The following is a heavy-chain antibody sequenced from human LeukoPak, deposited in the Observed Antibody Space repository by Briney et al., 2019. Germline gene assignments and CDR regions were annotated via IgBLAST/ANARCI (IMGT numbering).Heavy chain of an antibody. J-gene: IGHJ1*01. CDR2: INHDGSST. V-gene: IGHV3-74*01. CDR3: VRNEVGGSSTWTRSEYFQD. CDR1: GFTFTTFW. Sequence: GGSLRLSCATSGFTFTTFWMHWVRQAPGKGLVWVSRINHDGSSTNYADSVKGRFTISRDNAKNSLYMHLNSLRDEDTAVYYCVRNEVGGSSTWTRSEYFQDWGQGTLVIVSS. D-gene: IGHD6-13*01.